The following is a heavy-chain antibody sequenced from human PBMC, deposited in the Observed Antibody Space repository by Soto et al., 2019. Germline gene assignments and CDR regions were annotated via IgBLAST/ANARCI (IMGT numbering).Heavy chain of an antibody. D-gene: IGHD1-26*01. CDR2: ITSSGDLT. CDR1: GFTFSNHA. Sequence: EVQLLESGGDLVQRGGSLRVSCAASGFTFSNHAMAWVRQAPGRGLEWVLTITSSGDLTYYADSVKGRFTISRDNSKNTLSLQVNSLRVEDTAVYYCAKGSGRGFFFDDWGQGTLVTVSS. V-gene: IGHV3-23*01. CDR3: AKGSGRGFFFDD. J-gene: IGHJ4*02.